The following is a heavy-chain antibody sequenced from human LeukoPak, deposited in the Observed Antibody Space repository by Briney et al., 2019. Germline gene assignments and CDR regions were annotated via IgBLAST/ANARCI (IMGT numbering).Heavy chain of an antibody. Sequence: GGSLRLSCAASGFTFSSYGMHWVRQAPGKGLEWVAVIWYDGSNKYYADSVKGRFTISRDNSKNTLYLQMNSLRAEDTAVYYCARDRMLDSSSWYYFDYWGQGTLVTVSS. V-gene: IGHV3-33*01. CDR3: ARDRMLDSSSWYYFDY. CDR1: GFTFSSYG. D-gene: IGHD6-13*01. CDR2: IWYDGSNK. J-gene: IGHJ4*02.